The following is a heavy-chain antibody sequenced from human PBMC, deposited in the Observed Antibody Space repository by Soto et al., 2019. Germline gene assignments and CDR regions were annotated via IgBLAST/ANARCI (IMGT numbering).Heavy chain of an antibody. CDR2: IYSGGST. D-gene: IGHD6-6*01. CDR1: GFSVSNNY. Sequence: GGSLRLSCAASGFSVSNNYLNWVRQAPGKGLEWVSVIYSGGSTYHAGSVKGRFSISRDDSKNTLYLQMNSLRAEDTAVYYCARGRVAALLPYYFDLWGQGTLVTVSS. CDR3: ARGRVAALLPYYFDL. J-gene: IGHJ4*02. V-gene: IGHV3-53*01.